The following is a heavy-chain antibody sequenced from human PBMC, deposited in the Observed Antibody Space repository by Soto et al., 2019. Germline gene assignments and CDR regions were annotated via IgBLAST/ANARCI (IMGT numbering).Heavy chain of an antibody. CDR3: ACSIKLLWLGESLPDHFDY. D-gene: IGHD3-10*01. CDR1: GFTFSSYS. Sequence: GGSLRLSCAASGFTFSSYSMNWVRQAPGKGLEWVSSISSSSSYIYYADSVKGRFTISRDNAKNSLYLQMNSLRAEDTAVYYCACSIKLLWLGESLPDHFDYWGQGTLVTVSS. CDR2: ISSSSSYI. V-gene: IGHV3-21*01. J-gene: IGHJ4*02.